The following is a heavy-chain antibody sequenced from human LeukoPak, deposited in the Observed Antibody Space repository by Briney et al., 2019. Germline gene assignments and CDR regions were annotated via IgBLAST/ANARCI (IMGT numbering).Heavy chain of an antibody. Sequence: ASVKVSCKASGYTFTSYGISWVRQAPGQGLEWMGWISAYNGNTNYAQKLQGRVTMTTDTSTSTAYMELRSLRSDDTAVYYCARGAAYYYDSSGYQHFDYWGQGTLVTFSS. V-gene: IGHV1-18*01. J-gene: IGHJ4*02. CDR3: ARGAAYYYDSSGYQHFDY. D-gene: IGHD3-22*01. CDR1: GYTFTSYG. CDR2: ISAYNGNT.